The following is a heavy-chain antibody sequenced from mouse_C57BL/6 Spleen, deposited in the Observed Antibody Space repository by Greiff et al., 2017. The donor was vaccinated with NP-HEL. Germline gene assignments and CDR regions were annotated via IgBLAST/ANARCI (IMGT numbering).Heavy chain of an antibody. J-gene: IGHJ2*01. D-gene: IGHD1-1*01. Sequence: EVKLVESGGGLVKPGGSLKLSCAASGFTFSDYGMHWVRQAPEKGLEWVAYISSGSSTIYYADTVKGRFTISRDNAKNTLFLQMTSLRSEDTAMYYCARTYGSSYDYFDYWGKGTTLTVSS. CDR3: ARTYGSSYDYFDY. V-gene: IGHV5-17*01. CDR2: ISSGSSTI. CDR1: GFTFSDYG.